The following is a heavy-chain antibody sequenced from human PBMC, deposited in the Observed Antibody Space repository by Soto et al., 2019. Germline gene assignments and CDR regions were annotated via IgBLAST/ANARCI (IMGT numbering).Heavy chain of an antibody. V-gene: IGHV3-23*01. J-gene: IGHJ4*02. D-gene: IGHD3-16*01. CDR2: LTDTGGST. CDR3: AKIKGAITFLHFDT. CDR1: TSNLKNYA. Sequence: GGSLRLSCVDSTSNLKNYAMAWVRQAPGKGLEWVSALTDTGGSTYYAASVKGRFTISRDNSRNTLFLQMDRLRVGDTAVYYCAKIKGAITFLHFDTWGQGTLVTVSS.